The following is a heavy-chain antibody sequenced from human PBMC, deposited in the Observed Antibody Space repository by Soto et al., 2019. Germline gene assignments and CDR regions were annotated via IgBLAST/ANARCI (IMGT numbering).Heavy chain of an antibody. CDR1: GDSVSSNSAA. D-gene: IGHD6-13*01. J-gene: IGHJ6*02. Sequence: SQTLSLTCAISGDSVSSNSAAWNWIRQSPSRGLEWLGRTYYRSKWYNDYAVSVKSRITINPDTSKNQFSLQLNSVTPEDTAVYYCARGWRSSWADYYYYGMDVWGQGTTVTVSS. V-gene: IGHV6-1*01. CDR2: TYYRSKWYN. CDR3: ARGWRSSWADYYYYGMDV.